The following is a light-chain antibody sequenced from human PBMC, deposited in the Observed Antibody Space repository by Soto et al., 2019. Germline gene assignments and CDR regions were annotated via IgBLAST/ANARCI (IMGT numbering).Light chain of an antibody. CDR1: QSVSSN. CDR2: GAS. Sequence: EIVMTQSPATLSVSPGERATLSCRDSQSVSSNLAWYQQKPGQDPRLLIYGASTRATGIPARFSGSGTGTEFTLTISSLQSEDFAVYYCQQYNNRPPWTLGQGTKVKIK. CDR3: QQYNNRPPWT. V-gene: IGKV3-15*01. J-gene: IGKJ1*01.